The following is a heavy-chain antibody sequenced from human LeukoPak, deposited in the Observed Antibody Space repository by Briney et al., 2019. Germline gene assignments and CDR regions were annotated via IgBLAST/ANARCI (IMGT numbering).Heavy chain of an antibody. D-gene: IGHD5-18*01. Sequence: SVKLSCKASGGTFNNYGFSWGRQAPGQGHEWMGGIIPIFGTGIYAQKLHGRVTVTTDATTSTAYMELSSLRFEDTALYCCARDRSGYSLGYALYYFDYWGQGTLVTVSS. CDR2: IIPIFGTG. CDR3: ARDRSGYSLGYALYYFDY. CDR1: GGTFNNYG. J-gene: IGHJ4*02. V-gene: IGHV1-69*05.